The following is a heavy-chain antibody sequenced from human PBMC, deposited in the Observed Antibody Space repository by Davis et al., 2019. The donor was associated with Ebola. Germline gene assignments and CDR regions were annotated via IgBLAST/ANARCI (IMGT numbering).Heavy chain of an antibody. CDR1: GYSISSGYY. CDR2: IYHSGST. J-gene: IGHJ3*02. V-gene: IGHV4-38-2*02. CDR3: AREVVATIPGAFDI. D-gene: IGHD5-12*01. Sequence: MPSETLSLTCTVSGYSISSGYYWGWIRQPPGKGLEWIGSIYHSGSTYYNPSLKSRVTISVDTSKNQFSLKLSSVTAADTAVYYCAREVVATIPGAFDIWGQGTMVTVSS.